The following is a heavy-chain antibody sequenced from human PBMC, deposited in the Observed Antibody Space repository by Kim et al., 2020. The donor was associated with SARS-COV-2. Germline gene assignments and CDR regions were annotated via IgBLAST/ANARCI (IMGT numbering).Heavy chain of an antibody. CDR1: GFTFSSYW. J-gene: IGHJ5*02. V-gene: IGHV3-7*03. D-gene: IGHD3-3*01. CDR2: IKQDGSEK. CDR3: ARLTRGDYDFWSGYYSVVNWFDP. Sequence: GGSLRLSCAASGFTFSSYWMSWVRQAPGKGLEWVANIKQDGSEKYYVDSVKGRFTISRDNAKNSLYLQMNSLRAEDTAVYYCARLTRGDYDFWSGYYSVVNWFDPWGQGTLVTVSS.